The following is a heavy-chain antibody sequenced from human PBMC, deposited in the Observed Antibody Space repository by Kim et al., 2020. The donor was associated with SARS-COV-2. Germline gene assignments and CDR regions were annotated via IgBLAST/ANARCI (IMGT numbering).Heavy chain of an antibody. CDR3: ARADDQYFDY. J-gene: IGHJ4*02. V-gene: IGHV1-46*01. Sequence: TYAQGFPGRVALTRDTSTNTAYMELSSLRSEDTAVYYCARADDQYFDYWGQGTLVSVSS. D-gene: IGHD3-3*01.